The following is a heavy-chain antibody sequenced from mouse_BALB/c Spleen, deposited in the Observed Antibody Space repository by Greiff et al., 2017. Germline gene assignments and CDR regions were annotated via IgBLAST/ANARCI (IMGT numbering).Heavy chain of an antibody. CDR3: ASYDYDLAY. CDR1: GFSLTSYG. Sequence: VKLVESGPGLVAPSQSLSITCTVSGFSLTSYGVHWVRQPPGKGLEWLGVIWAGGSTNYNSALMSRLSISKDNSKSQVFLKMNSLQTDDTAMYYCASYDYDLAYWGQGTLVTVSA. V-gene: IGHV2-9*02. CDR2: IWAGGST. J-gene: IGHJ3*01. D-gene: IGHD2-4*01.